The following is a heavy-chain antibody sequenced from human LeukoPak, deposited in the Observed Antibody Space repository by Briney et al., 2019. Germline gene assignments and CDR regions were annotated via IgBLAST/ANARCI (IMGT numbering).Heavy chain of an antibody. CDR2: IIPILGIA. D-gene: IGHD3-10*01. V-gene: IGHV1-69*10. CDR3: ARAPGGSGSYRYYYYGMDV. J-gene: IGHJ6*02. CDR1: GGTFSSYA. Sequence: ASVTVSCKASGGTFSSYAISWVRQAPGQGLEWMGRIIPILGIANYAQKFQGRVTITADKSTSTAYMELSSLRSEDTAVYYCARAPGGSGSYRYYYYGMDVWGQGTTVTVSS.